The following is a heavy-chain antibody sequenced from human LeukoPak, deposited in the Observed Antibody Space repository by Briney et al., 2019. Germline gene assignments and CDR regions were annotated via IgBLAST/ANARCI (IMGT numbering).Heavy chain of an antibody. Sequence: GASVKVSCKASGGTFSSYAISWVRQAPGQGLEWMGGIIPIFGTANYAQKFQGRVTTTTDESTSPAYMELSSLRAEDTPVYYCASESPDCSSTSCYRSHWYFDLWGRGTLVTVSS. D-gene: IGHD2-2*01. J-gene: IGHJ2*01. CDR3: ASESPDCSSTSCYRSHWYFDL. CDR1: GGTFSSYA. CDR2: IIPIFGTA. V-gene: IGHV1-69*05.